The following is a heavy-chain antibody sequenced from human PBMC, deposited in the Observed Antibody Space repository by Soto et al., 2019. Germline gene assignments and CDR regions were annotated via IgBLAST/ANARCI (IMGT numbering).Heavy chain of an antibody. CDR2: IYYSGST. CDR1: GGSISSYY. Sequence: PSETLSLTCTVSGGSISSYYWSWIRQPPGKGLEWIGYIYYSGSTNYNPSLKSRVTISVDTSKNQFSLKLSSVTAADTAVYYCARDTPPGSSGWYSNYYYGMDVWGQGTTVTVSS. CDR3: ARDTPPGSSGWYSNYYYGMDV. J-gene: IGHJ6*02. D-gene: IGHD6-19*01. V-gene: IGHV4-59*01.